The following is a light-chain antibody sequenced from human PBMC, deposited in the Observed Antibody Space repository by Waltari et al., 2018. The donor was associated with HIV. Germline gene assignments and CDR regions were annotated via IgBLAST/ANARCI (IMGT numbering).Light chain of an antibody. CDR2: DVS. J-gene: IGLJ3*02. CDR3: CSYVSEIVPCV. Sequence: ALPQPASVSGSPGPSITISLTGTSSAVGAYNLVSWYHKHPGKAPRLIIYDVSERPAGVSNRFTGSKSGNTASLTISGLQAEDEADYYCCSYVSEIVPCVFGGGTKLTVL. CDR1: SSAVGAYNL. V-gene: IGLV2-23*02.